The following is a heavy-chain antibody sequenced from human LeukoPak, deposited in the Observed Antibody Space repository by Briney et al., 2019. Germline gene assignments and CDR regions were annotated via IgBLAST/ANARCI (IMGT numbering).Heavy chain of an antibody. Sequence: SQTLSLTCAISGDSVSSNSAAWNWIRQSPSRGLEWLGRTYYRSKWYNDYAVSVKSRITINPDTSKNQFSLKLSSVTAADTAVYYCARDLYRYCSGGSCRQFDYWGQGTLVTVSS. J-gene: IGHJ4*02. D-gene: IGHD2-15*01. CDR1: GDSVSSNSAA. CDR2: TYYRSKWYN. V-gene: IGHV6-1*01. CDR3: ARDLYRYCSGGSCRQFDY.